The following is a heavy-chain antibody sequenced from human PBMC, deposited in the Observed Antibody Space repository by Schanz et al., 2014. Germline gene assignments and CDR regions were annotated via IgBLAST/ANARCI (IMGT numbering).Heavy chain of an antibody. CDR1: GCTFSNYG. Sequence: EVQLVESGGGLVQPGGSLRLSCAVSGCTFSNYGMGWVRQAPGKGLEWVSAISGSGGSTYYADSVKGRFTISRDNSKNTLYLQMNSLRPEDTAVYYCAKEGSIYWDRSVDYWGQGTLVTVSS. CDR2: ISGSGGST. D-gene: IGHD1-26*01. J-gene: IGHJ4*02. CDR3: AKEGSIYWDRSVDY. V-gene: IGHV3-23*04.